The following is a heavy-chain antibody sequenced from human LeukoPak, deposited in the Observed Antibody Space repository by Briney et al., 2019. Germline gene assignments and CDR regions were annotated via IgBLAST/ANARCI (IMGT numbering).Heavy chain of an antibody. Sequence: SVKVSCTASGGTFSSYAISWVRQAPGQGLEWMGGIIPIFGTANYAQKFQGRVTITADESTSTAYMELSSLRSEDTAVYYCARGFYGGYRGINLNYFDYWGQGTLVTVSS. CDR1: GGTFSSYA. CDR3: ARGFYGGYRGINLNYFDY. V-gene: IGHV1-69*01. D-gene: IGHD4-17*01. J-gene: IGHJ4*02. CDR2: IIPIFGTA.